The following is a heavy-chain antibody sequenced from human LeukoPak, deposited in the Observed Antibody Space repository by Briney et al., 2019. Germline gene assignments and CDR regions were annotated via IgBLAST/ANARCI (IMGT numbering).Heavy chain of an antibody. D-gene: IGHD5-12*01. CDR3: AGKVASGY. J-gene: IGHJ4*02. CDR2: ISSDGNTR. V-gene: IGHV3-30*12. CDR1: GFTFSSYG. Sequence: PGGSLRLSCAASGFTFSSYGMHWVRQSPGKGLEWVAVISSDGNTRYYADSVQGRFTTSRDNSKNTLDLQMNSLRAEDTAVYYCAGKVASGYWGQGTLVTVSS.